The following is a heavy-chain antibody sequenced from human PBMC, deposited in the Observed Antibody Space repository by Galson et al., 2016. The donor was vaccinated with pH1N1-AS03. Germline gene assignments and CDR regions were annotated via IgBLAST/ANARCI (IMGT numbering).Heavy chain of an antibody. J-gene: IGHJ1*01. Sequence: ETLSLTCAVSGYSISSGYYWGWIRQPPGKGLEWIGSIYPSGTIYYNPSLKSRVTISVHTSKNQFSLKLTSVTAADTAVFYRARGFILSGSFSGYFQHWGQGTLVTVSS. D-gene: IGHD1-26*01. CDR2: IYPSGTI. CDR1: GYSISSGYY. CDR3: ARGFILSGSFSGYFQH. V-gene: IGHV4-38-2*01.